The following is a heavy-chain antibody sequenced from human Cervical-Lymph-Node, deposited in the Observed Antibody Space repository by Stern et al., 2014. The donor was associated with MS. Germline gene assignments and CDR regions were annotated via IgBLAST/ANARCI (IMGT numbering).Heavy chain of an antibody. D-gene: IGHD3-10*01. J-gene: IGHJ4*02. Sequence: VQLVESGAEVKKPGASVKVSCKASGYTFTSYEINWVRQATGHGLEWMGWMNPNSGNTGYAQNFQGRVTITRTNSISTAYMELSSLRSEDTAVYYCARCRPGELFPDYWGQGTLVTVSS. CDR1: GYTFTSYE. CDR2: MNPNSGNT. V-gene: IGHV1-8*03. CDR3: ARCRPGELFPDY.